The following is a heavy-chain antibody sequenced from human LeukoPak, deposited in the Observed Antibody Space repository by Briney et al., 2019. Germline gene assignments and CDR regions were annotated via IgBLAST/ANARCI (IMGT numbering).Heavy chain of an antibody. CDR3: AIVVTAIPR. Sequence: GGSLRLSCAASGFTFSSYEMNWVRQAPGKGLEWVSYITPSGTTIYYADSVKGRFTISRDNAKNSLYLQMNRLRAEDTAIYYCAIVVTAIPRWGQGTLVTVSS. D-gene: IGHD2-21*02. J-gene: IGHJ4*02. CDR1: GFTFSSYE. CDR2: ITPSGTTI. V-gene: IGHV3-48*03.